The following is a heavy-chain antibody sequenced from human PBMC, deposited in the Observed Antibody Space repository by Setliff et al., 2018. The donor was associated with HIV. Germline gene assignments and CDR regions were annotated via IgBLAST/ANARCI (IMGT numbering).Heavy chain of an antibody. D-gene: IGHD1-1*01. CDR3: ATVIGWNDATDC. V-gene: IGHV4-34*01. CDR1: GDSISGHY. CDR2: INHSGTT. Sequence: PSETLSLTCTVSGDSISGHYWSWIRQPPGKGLEWIGEINHSGTTNYNPSLKSRVIMSIDTSKNQFSLKLTSVTAADTAVYYCATVIGWNDATDCWGQGTLVTVSS. J-gene: IGHJ4*02.